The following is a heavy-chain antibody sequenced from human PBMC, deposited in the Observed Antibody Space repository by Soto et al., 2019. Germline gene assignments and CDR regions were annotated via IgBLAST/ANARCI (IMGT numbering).Heavy chain of an antibody. J-gene: IGHJ4*02. Sequence: QVQLQESGPGLVKPSETLSLNCTVSGGSISSYYWSWIRQPPGRGLGWIGYIYYSGSTNYNPYLKRRVTITVETYKNQFSLKLSSVTAADTAAYYCARVRYSSGCNFDYWGQGTLVTVSS. V-gene: IGHV4-59*01. CDR3: ARVRYSSGCNFDY. CDR1: GGSISSYY. CDR2: IYYSGST. D-gene: IGHD6-19*01.